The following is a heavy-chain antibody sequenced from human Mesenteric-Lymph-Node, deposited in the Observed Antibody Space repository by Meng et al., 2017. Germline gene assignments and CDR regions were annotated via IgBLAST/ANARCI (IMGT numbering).Heavy chain of an antibody. V-gene: IGHV4-39*01. CDR1: GDSISSNNYY. J-gene: IGHJ4*02. CDR3: ARHVYGDSYGF. Sequence: QLQWQESGPGLVKPSETLSLTCTVSGDSISSNNYYWGWIRQPPGKGLEWIGSVRYSGTAYYNPSLTSRVTISVDTSKNQFSLNLSSLTAADTAVYYCARHVYGDSYGFWGQGTLVTVSS. D-gene: IGHD4-17*01. CDR2: VRYSGTA.